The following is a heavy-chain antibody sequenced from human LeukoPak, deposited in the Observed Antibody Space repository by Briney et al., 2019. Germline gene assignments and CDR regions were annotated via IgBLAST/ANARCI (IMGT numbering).Heavy chain of an antibody. CDR1: GYSFTSYG. V-gene: IGHV1-18*01. J-gene: IGHJ4*02. D-gene: IGHD3-10*01. Sequence: ASVKVSCKTSGYSFTSYGISWVRQAPGQGLEWMGWISAYNGNTNYAQKLQGRVTMTTDTSTSTAYMELRSLRSDDTAVYYCARTDRYGSGSYQDYWGQGTLVTVSS. CDR3: ARTDRYGSGSYQDY. CDR2: ISAYNGNT.